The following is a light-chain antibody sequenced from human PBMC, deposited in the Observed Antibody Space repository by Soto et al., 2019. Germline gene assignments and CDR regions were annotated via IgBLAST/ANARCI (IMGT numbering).Light chain of an antibody. Sequence: QSALTQPASVSGSPGQSITISCTGTRSDVGGYNYVSWYQRHPGKAPKLMIYDVSNRPSGVSNRFSVSKSGNTASLTISGLQAEDEADYHCSSYTSTSIVFGTGTKVTVL. CDR1: RSDVGGYNY. J-gene: IGLJ1*01. CDR3: SSYTSTSIV. V-gene: IGLV2-14*01. CDR2: DVS.